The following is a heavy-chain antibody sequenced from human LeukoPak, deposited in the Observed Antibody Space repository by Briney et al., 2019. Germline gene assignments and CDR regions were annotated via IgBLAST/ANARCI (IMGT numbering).Heavy chain of an antibody. Sequence: SETLSLTCTVSGGSISSYYWSWIRQPPGKGLEWIGYIHYSGSTNYNPSLKSRVTISVDTSKNQFSLKLSSVTAADTAVYYCARHSDTTPGYPFDYWGQGTLVTVSS. V-gene: IGHV4-59*08. CDR2: IHYSGST. J-gene: IGHJ4*02. CDR3: ARHSDTTPGYPFDY. CDR1: GGSISSYY. D-gene: IGHD3-9*01.